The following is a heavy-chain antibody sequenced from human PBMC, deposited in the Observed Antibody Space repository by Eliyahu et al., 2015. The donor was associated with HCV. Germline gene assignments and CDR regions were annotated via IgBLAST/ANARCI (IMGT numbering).Heavy chain of an antibody. CDR3: ASGGGGIAVAGTGGWFDP. V-gene: IGHV4-59*01. CDR1: GGSXNSYY. J-gene: IGHJ5*02. CDR2: IHHSGST. D-gene: IGHD6-19*01. Sequence: QVQLQESGPGLVKPSETLSLTCXXSGGSXNSYYWXWIRQAPGKGLXWIGYIHHSGSTYYXPSLKSRVTISVDTSKNQFSLKLSSVTAAXTAVYYCASGGGGIAVAGTGGWFDPWGQGTLVTVSS.